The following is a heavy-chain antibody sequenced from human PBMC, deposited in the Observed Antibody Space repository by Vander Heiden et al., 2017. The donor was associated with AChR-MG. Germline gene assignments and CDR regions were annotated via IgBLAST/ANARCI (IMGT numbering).Heavy chain of an antibody. D-gene: IGHD3-10*01. CDR3: VKDMAYGSGRGGMDV. Sequence: EVQLVESGGGVVQPGGSLRLSCAASAFTFDDYTMHWVRQAPGKGLEWVSLISWEGGTTYYADSVKGRFTISRDNNKNSLFLQINSLRTEDTALYYCVKDMAYGSGRGGMDVWGQGTTVTVS. J-gene: IGHJ6*02. V-gene: IGHV3-43*01. CDR2: ISWEGGTT. CDR1: AFTFDDYT.